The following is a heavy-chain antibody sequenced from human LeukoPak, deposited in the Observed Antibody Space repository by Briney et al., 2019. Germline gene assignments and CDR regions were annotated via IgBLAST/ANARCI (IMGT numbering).Heavy chain of an antibody. CDR1: GFTFSSYE. D-gene: IGHD2/OR15-2a*01. CDR2: ISSSGSTI. Sequence: PGGSLRLSCAASGFTFSSYEMNWVRQAPGKGLEWVSYISSSGSTIYYADSVKGRFTISRDNSKNTLYLQMNSLRAEDTAVYYCAKEPKGIVHLYYFDYWGQGTLVTVSS. J-gene: IGHJ4*02. CDR3: AKEPKGIVHLYYFDY. V-gene: IGHV3-48*03.